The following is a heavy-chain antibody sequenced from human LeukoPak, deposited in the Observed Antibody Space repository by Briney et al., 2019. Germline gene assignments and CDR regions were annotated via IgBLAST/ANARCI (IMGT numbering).Heavy chain of an antibody. CDR2: INTNTGNP. J-gene: IGHJ5*02. CDR1: GYSFTSYA. V-gene: IGHV7-4-1*02. Sequence: ASVKVSCKASGYSFTSYAMNWVRQAPGQGLEWMGWINTNTGNPTYAQGFTGRFVFSLDTSVSTAYLQISSLKAEDTAVYYCARAPTHYSNHDASWFDPWGQGTLVTVSS. D-gene: IGHD4-11*01. CDR3: ARAPTHYSNHDASWFDP.